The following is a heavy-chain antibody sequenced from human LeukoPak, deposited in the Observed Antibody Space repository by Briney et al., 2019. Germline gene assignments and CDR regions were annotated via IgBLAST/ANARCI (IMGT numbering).Heavy chain of an antibody. Sequence: GGSLRLSCAASGFTFSSYAMSWVRQAPGKGLEWVSGISGSSGSTYYADSVKGRFTISRDNSKNTLYLQINNLRAEDTAINYCVKGLGSSAFDAFDIWGQGTMVTVSS. CDR1: GFTFSSYA. J-gene: IGHJ3*02. CDR3: VKGLGSSAFDAFDI. CDR2: ISGSSGST. D-gene: IGHD2-2*01. V-gene: IGHV3-23*01.